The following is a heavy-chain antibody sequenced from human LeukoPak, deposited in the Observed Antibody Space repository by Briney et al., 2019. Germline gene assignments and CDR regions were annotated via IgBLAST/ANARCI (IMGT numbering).Heavy chain of an antibody. Sequence: ASVKVSCKASGYTCTGYYMHWVRQAPGQGLEWVGWINPNSGGTNYAQKFQGWVTMTRDTSISTAYMELSRLRSDDTAVYYCARTLSSSWSFDYWGQGTLVAVSS. V-gene: IGHV1-2*04. J-gene: IGHJ4*02. D-gene: IGHD6-13*01. CDR1: GYTCTGYY. CDR2: INPNSGGT. CDR3: ARTLSSSWSFDY.